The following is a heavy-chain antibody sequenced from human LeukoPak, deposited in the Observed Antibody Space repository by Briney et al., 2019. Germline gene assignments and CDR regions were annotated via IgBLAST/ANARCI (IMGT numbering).Heavy chain of an antibody. CDR1: GFTFSDYY. Sequence: GGSLRLSCAASGFTFSDYYMSWIRQAPGKGLEWVSYISSSGSTIYYADSVRGRFTISRDNAKNSLYLQMNSLRAEDTAVYYCARDFSAYYYDSSGYADAFDIWGQGTMVTVSS. D-gene: IGHD3-22*01. CDR2: ISSSGSTI. V-gene: IGHV3-11*01. CDR3: ARDFSAYYYDSSGYADAFDI. J-gene: IGHJ3*02.